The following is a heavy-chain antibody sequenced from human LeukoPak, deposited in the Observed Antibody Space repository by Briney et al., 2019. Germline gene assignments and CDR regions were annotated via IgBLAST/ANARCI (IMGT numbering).Heavy chain of an antibody. CDR2: ISSSSSYI. J-gene: IGHJ4*02. D-gene: IGHD5-24*01. CDR3: ARDLDGYSILDY. Sequence: GGSLRLSCAASGFTFSTYSMHWVRQAPGKGLEWVSSISSSSSYIYYADSMKGRFTISRDNAKNSLYLQMNSLRAEDTAVYYCARDLDGYSILDYWGQGTLVTVSS. CDR1: GFTFSTYS. V-gene: IGHV3-21*01.